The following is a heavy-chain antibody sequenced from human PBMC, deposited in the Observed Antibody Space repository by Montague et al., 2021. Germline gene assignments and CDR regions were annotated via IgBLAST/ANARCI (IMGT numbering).Heavy chain of an antibody. Sequence: RAISGDSVSSNDATGNWIRQSPSRGLEWLGRTHYRSKWYNEYAISVKSRITVNPDTSKNQFSLLLNSVTPEDTAVYYCARGWQKRFDPWGQGTLVTVSS. V-gene: IGHV6-1*01. CDR1: GDSVSSNDAT. CDR3: ARGWQKRFDP. CDR2: THYRSKWYN. J-gene: IGHJ5*02. D-gene: IGHD5-24*01.